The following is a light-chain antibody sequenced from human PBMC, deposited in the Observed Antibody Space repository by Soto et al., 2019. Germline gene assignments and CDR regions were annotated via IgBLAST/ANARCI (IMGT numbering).Light chain of an antibody. J-gene: IGKJ1*01. CDR3: MQPLQSWT. CDR1: QSLLHSNGYNF. CDR2: LGS. V-gene: IGKV2-28*01. Sequence: EIVMTQFPLSLPVTPGEPASISCRSSQSLLHSNGYNFLDWYLQKPGQSPQLLIYLGSNRASGVPDRFSGSGSGTDFTLKISRVEAEDVGVYYCMQPLQSWTFGQGTKVDIK.